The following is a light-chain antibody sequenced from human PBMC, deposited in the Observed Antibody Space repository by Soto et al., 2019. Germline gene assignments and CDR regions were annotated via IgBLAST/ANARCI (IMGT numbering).Light chain of an antibody. CDR1: QSVRNN. J-gene: IGKJ5*01. V-gene: IGKV3-15*01. CDR2: AAS. CDR3: QQRSNWPIT. Sequence: EIVMTQSPATLSVSPGERATLSCRASQSVRNNLAWYQQKPGLAPRLLISAASTRATGIPARFSGNGSETEFTLTISSLEPEDFAVYYCQQRSNWPITFGQGTRLEIK.